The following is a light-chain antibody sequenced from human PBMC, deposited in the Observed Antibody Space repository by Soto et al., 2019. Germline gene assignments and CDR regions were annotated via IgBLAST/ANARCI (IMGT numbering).Light chain of an antibody. CDR1: YTNRSS. Sequence: DIQMNHSPFTLSGSVGDRVTMSCRASYTNRSSLAWYQQQPGQPPKLLIYRASTLKSGVPSRFSGSGSGTEFTLTISSLQPDDVATYYCQHYNSYSKGFGHGTKVDIK. V-gene: IGKV1-5*03. J-gene: IGKJ1*01. CDR2: RAS. CDR3: QHYNSYSKG.